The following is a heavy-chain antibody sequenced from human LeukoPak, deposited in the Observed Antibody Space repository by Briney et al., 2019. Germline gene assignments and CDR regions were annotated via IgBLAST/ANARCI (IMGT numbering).Heavy chain of an antibody. CDR3: ARVSYYGDPLNYYYYGMDV. CDR2: ISAYNGNT. Sequence: ASVKVSCKASGYTFTGYGISWVRQAPGQGLEWMGWISAYNGNTNYAQKLQGRVTMTTDTSTSTAHMELRSLRSDDTAVYYCARVSYYGDPLNYYYYGMDVWGQGTTVTVSS. D-gene: IGHD4-17*01. V-gene: IGHV1-18*01. J-gene: IGHJ6*02. CDR1: GYTFTGYG.